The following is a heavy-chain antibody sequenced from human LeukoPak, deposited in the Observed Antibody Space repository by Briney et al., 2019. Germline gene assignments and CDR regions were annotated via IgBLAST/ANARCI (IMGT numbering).Heavy chain of an antibody. D-gene: IGHD5-18*01. V-gene: IGHV4-59*01. CDR1: GGSISSYY. CDR3: ARDDAAMAEDYYYYMDV. J-gene: IGHJ6*03. CDR2: IYYSGST. Sequence: SETLSLTCTVSGGSISSYYWSWLRQPPGKGLEWIGYIYYSGSTNYNPSLKSRVTISVDTSKNQFSLKLSSVTAADTAVYYCARDDAAMAEDYYYYMDVWGKGTTVTVSS.